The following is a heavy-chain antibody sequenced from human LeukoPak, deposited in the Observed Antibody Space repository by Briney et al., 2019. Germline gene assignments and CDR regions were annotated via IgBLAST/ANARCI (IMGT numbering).Heavy chain of an antibody. CDR2: IYYSGST. J-gene: IGHJ4*02. V-gene: IGHV4-59*01. Sequence: KSSETLSLTCTVSGGSISSYYWSWIRQPPGKGLEWIGYIYYSGSTNYNPSLKSRVTISVDTSKNQFSLKLSSVTAADTVVYYCAREGPLNYGDYSSYFDYWGQGTLVTVSS. CDR1: GGSISSYY. CDR3: AREGPLNYGDYSSYFDY. D-gene: IGHD4-17*01.